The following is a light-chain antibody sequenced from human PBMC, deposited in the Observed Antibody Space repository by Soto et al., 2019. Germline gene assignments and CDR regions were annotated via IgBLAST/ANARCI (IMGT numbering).Light chain of an antibody. J-gene: IGKJ1*01. CDR2: GVS. CDR1: QSISRW. V-gene: IGKV1-5*01. Sequence: VGIRKTINCWASQSISRWLAWYQQKPGKAPSLLIYGVSSLQSGVPSRFSGSGSGTEYTLTISCLQPEDFATRYCQLYTTYSPPTLGQGTKVDIK. CDR3: QLYTTYSPPT.